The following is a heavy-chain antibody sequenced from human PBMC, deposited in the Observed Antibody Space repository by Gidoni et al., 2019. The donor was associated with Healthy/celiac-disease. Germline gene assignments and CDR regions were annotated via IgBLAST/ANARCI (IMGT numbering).Heavy chain of an antibody. CDR3: ARVGCSSTSCYPWGAFDI. CDR2: INPNSGGT. CDR1: GYHFTGLY. V-gene: IGHV1-2*02. J-gene: IGHJ3*02. D-gene: IGHD2-2*01. Sequence: QVQLVQSGAEVKQPGASVKVSCKASGYHFTGLYMHWVRQAPGQGLEWMGWINPNSGGTNYAQKFQGRVTRTRDTSISTAYMELSRLRSDDTAVYYCARVGCSSTSCYPWGAFDIWGQGTMVTVSS.